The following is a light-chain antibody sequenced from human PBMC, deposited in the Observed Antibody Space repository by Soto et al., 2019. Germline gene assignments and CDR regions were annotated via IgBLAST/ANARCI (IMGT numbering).Light chain of an antibody. V-gene: IGKV1-6*01. CDR2: AAS. Sequence: AIQMTQSPSSLSASLGDRVTITCRASQGIGNDLGWYQQKPGNAPRLLIYAASTLQSGVPSRFSGSGSGTDFTLTISSLQPEDSATYYCLQDYNFPWTFGLGTKVEIK. CDR1: QGIGND. CDR3: LQDYNFPWT. J-gene: IGKJ1*01.